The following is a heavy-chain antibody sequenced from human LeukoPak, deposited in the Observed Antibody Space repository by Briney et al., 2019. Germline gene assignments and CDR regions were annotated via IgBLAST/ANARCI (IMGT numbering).Heavy chain of an antibody. V-gene: IGHV3-23*01. Sequence: PGGSLRLSCAASGFTFSSYWMSWVRQAPGKGLEWVSAIGGSGGSTHYADSVKGRFTISRDNSRNMLFLQMNSLRPEDTAVYYCARGVHALGYWGQGALVIVSS. J-gene: IGHJ4*02. CDR3: ARGVHALGY. CDR1: GFTFSSYW. CDR2: IGGSGGST. D-gene: IGHD2-2*01.